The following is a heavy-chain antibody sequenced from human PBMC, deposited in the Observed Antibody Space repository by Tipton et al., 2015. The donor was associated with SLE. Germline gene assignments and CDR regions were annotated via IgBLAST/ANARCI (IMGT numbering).Heavy chain of an antibody. D-gene: IGHD2-15*01. CDR2: IYYSGST. Sequence: TLSLTCTVSGGSISSSSYYWGWIRQPPGKGLGWIGSIYYSGSTYYNPSLKSRVTISVETSKNQFSLKLRSVTAADTAVYYCAKRGVVGAHFFEYWGQGTLVTVSS. V-gene: IGHV4-39*07. CDR1: GGSISSSSYY. J-gene: IGHJ4*02. CDR3: AKRGVVGAHFFEY.